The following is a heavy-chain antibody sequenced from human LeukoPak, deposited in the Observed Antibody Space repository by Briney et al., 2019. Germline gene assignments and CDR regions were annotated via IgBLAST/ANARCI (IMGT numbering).Heavy chain of an antibody. D-gene: IGHD5-18*01. V-gene: IGHV4-34*01. Sequence: SETLSLTCAVYGGSFSGYYWSWIRQPPRKGLEWIGEINHSGSTNYNPSLKSRVTISVDTSKNQFSLKLSSVTAADTAVYYCARGKRGYSYANDYWGQGTLVTVSS. CDR2: INHSGST. CDR3: ARGKRGYSYANDY. CDR1: GGSFSGYY. J-gene: IGHJ4*02.